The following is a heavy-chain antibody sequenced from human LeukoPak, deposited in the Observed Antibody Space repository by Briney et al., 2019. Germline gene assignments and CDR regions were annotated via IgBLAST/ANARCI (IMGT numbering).Heavy chain of an antibody. Sequence: PGGSLRLSCVASGSTFRDYSISSIRQAPGKGLGWVSGLGRSGKTYYADSVKGRFSISRDNSKGTVSLQMNSLRAEDTAIYYCVKDRPCDTCMPLDAWGQGTTVTV. J-gene: IGHJ6*02. CDR1: GSTFRDYS. V-gene: IGHV3-23*01. D-gene: IGHD2-2*01. CDR3: VKDRPCDTCMPLDA. CDR2: LGRSGKT.